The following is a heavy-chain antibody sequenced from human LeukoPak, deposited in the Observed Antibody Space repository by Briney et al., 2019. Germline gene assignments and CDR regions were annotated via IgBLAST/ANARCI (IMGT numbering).Heavy chain of an antibody. V-gene: IGHV1-45*02. CDR1: GYTFTYRY. CDR2: ITPFNGNT. CDR3: ARSTPDHYGMDV. Sequence: GASVKVSCKASGYTFTYRYLHWVRQAPGQALEWMGWITPFNGNTNYAQKFQDRVTIIRDRSMSTAYMELSSLRSEDTAMYYCARSTPDHYGMDVWGQGTTVTVSS. J-gene: IGHJ6*02.